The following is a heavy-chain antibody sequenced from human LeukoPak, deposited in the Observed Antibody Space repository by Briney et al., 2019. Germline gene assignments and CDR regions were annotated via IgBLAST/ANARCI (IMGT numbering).Heavy chain of an antibody. CDR1: GYTFTSYG. CDR2: ISAYNGNT. CDR3: ATTAEYYYDSSGYYQYRPDGY. D-gene: IGHD3-22*01. V-gene: IGHV1-18*01. Sequence: ASVKVSCKASGYTFTSYGISWVRQAPGQGLEWMGWISAYNGNTNYAQKLQGRVTMTTDTSTSTAYMELRSLRSDDTAVYYCATTAEYYYDSSGYYQYRPDGYWGQGTLVTVSS. J-gene: IGHJ4*02.